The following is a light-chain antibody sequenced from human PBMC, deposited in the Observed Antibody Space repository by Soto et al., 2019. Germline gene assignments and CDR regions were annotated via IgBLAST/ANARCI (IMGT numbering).Light chain of an antibody. Sequence: DIQMTQSPSTLSASVGDRVTITCRASQNINNWLAWYQQKPGKATKVLIYKASSLESGVPSRFSGSGSGTEFTLTISSLQPDDFATYYCQQYESYSPLTFGGGTKVEIK. CDR1: QNINNW. J-gene: IGKJ4*01. V-gene: IGKV1-5*03. CDR3: QQYESYSPLT. CDR2: KAS.